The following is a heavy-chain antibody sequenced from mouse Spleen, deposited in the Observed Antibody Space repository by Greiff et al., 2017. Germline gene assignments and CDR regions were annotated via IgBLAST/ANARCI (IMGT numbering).Heavy chain of an antibody. CDR3: ARNSYYSYYSYDVGAMDY. J-gene: IGHJ4*01. CDR1: GFSLTSYG. V-gene: IGHV2-4-1*01. D-gene: IGHD2-12*01. Sequence: QVQLKESGPGLVQPSQSLSITCTVSGFSLTSYGVHWVRQSPGKGLEWLGVIWSGGSTDYNAAFISRLSISKDNSKSQVFFKMNSLQADDTAIYYCARNSYYSYYSYDVGAMDYWGQGTSVTVSS. CDR2: IWSGGST.